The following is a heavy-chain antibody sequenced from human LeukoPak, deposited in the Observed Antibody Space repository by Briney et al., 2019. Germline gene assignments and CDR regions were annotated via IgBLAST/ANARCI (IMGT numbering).Heavy chain of an antibody. V-gene: IGHV3-74*01. CDR1: GFSVSSNY. D-gene: IGHD2-15*01. J-gene: IGHJ4*02. CDR2: ISTDGYTT. CDR3: VVGGSPGY. Sequence: GGSLRLSCAASGFSVSSNYMSWVRQAPRKGLVWVSRISTDGYTTDYADFVQGRFTASRDNTKNTWSLEMNSLRAEDTAVYYCVVGGSPGYWGQGTLVTVSS.